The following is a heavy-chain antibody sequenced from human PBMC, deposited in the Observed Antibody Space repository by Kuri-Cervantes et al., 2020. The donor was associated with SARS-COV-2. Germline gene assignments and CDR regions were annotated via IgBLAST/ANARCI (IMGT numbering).Heavy chain of an antibody. Sequence: ASLKVSCKASGYTFTSYDINWVLRDTGKGLEWMGWMNPNSGNTGYAQKFQSRVTMTRNTSISTASMELSSLTSEDTAVYYCARDCKFKSAQKVVFEDWGQGTLVTVSS. J-gene: IGHJ4*02. CDR1: GYTFTSYD. D-gene: IGHD2-21*01. CDR3: ARDCKFKSAQKVVFED. V-gene: IGHV1-8*01. CDR2: MNPNSGNT.